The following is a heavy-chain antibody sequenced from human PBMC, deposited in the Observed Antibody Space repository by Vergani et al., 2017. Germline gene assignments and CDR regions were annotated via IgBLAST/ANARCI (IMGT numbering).Heavy chain of an antibody. J-gene: IGHJ4*02. Sequence: EVQLLESGGSLKQPGGSVRLSCAASGFTFSTYAMHWVRQAPGKGLELVSALTGGGGSTYYADSFKGRFIITRDNSRDTLYQQMNSLRPEDTATYYCVKDAGSYENFFDSWGQGTLFTVSS. CDR3: VKDAGSYENFFDS. CDR1: GFTFSTYA. CDR2: LTGGGGST. V-gene: IGHV3-23*01. D-gene: IGHD2-15*01.